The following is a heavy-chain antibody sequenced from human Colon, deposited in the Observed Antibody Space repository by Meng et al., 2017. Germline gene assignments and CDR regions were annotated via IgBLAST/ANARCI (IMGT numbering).Heavy chain of an antibody. Sequence: GGSLRLSCAASGFTFTNYWMSWVRQAPGKGLEWVANIKQDGSAKYYVDSVKGRFTISRDNVKNSLYLQMNSLRVEDTAVYYCARSDAFDIWRQGTMVTVSS. CDR1: GFTFTNYW. CDR2: IKQDGSAK. J-gene: IGHJ3*02. CDR3: ARSDAFDI. V-gene: IGHV3-7*01.